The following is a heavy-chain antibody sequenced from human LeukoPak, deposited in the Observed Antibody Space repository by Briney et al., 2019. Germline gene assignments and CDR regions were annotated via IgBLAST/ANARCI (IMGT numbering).Heavy chain of an antibody. V-gene: IGHV1-24*01. CDR3: AVDFDY. CDR2: FDPEDGET. J-gene: IGHJ4*02. CDR1: GYTFTGYY. Sequence: ASVKVSCKASGYTFTGYYMHWVRQAPGKGLEWMGGFDPEDGETIYAQKFQGRVTMTTDTSTSTAYMELRSLRSDDTAVYYCAVDFDYWGQGTLVTVSS.